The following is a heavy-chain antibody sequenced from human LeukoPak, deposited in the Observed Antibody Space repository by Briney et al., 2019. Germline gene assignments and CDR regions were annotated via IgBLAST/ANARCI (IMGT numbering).Heavy chain of an antibody. D-gene: IGHD4-17*01. CDR1: GFTFSNAW. Sequence: PGGSLRLSCAASGFTFSNAWMSWVRQAPGKGLEWVGRIESKTDGGTTDYAAPVKGRFTISRDDSKNTLYLQMNSLRAEDTALYYCAKDLDHDYDDYGLDYWGQGTLVTVSS. CDR3: AKDLDHDYDDYGLDY. V-gene: IGHV3-15*04. CDR2: IESKTDGGTT. J-gene: IGHJ4*02.